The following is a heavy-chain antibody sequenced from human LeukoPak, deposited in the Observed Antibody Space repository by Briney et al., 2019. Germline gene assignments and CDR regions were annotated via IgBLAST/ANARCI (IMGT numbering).Heavy chain of an antibody. V-gene: IGHV3-15*01. Sequence: PGGSLRLSCAASGFTFSNAWMSWVRQAPGKGLEWVGRIKSKSDGGTTDYAAPVKGRFSISRDDSKNTVYLQMNSLKTEDTTVYYCTTDGTGGMDVWGQGTTVTVSS. J-gene: IGHJ6*02. CDR2: IKSKSDGGTT. CDR1: GFTFSNAW. CDR3: TTDGTGGMDV. D-gene: IGHD1-14*01.